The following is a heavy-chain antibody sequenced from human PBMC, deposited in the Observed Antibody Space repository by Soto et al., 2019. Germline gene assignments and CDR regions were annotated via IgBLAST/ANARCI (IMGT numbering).Heavy chain of an antibody. V-gene: IGHV4-4*02. J-gene: IGHJ6*02. D-gene: IGHD3-16*01. CDR1: GGSISSSNW. CDR3: ARVRGSYYYGMDV. CDR2: IYHSGST. Sequence: QVQLQESGPGLVKPSGTLSLTCAVSGGSISSSNWWSWVRQPPGKGLEWIGEIYHSGSTNYNPSLKCRVTISVDKSKKQFSLKLSSVTAADTAVYYCARVRGSYYYGMDVWGQGTTVTVSS.